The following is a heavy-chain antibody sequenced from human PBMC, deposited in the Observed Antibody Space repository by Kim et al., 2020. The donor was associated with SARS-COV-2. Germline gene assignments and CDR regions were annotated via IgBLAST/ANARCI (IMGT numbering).Heavy chain of an antibody. V-gene: IGHV3-23*01. J-gene: IGHJ4*02. D-gene: IGHD6-13*01. CDR3: AKHQVAAAGNDY. CDR1: GFTFNNYA. CDR2: INGSGGRT. Sequence: GGSLRLSCAASGFTFNNYAMSWVRQAPGKGLEWVSGINGSGGRTYYADSVKGRFTISRDNSKNTLYLQMNSLRADDTAVYYCAKHQVAAAGNDYWGQGTVVTVSS.